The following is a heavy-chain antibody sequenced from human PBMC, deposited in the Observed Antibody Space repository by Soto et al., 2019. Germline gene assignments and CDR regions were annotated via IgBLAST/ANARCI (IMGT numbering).Heavy chain of an antibody. D-gene: IGHD5-12*01. Sequence: PGGSLRLSCAASGFDVSTKYMNWVRQAPGKGLEWVSVIYSGGSAYYADSVRGRFTISRDNSKNTLYLQMNSLRAEDTAVYYCARVLRGYSGYDLSGMDVWGQGTTVTVSS. CDR2: IYSGGSA. V-gene: IGHV3-53*05. CDR3: ARVLRGYSGYDLSGMDV. J-gene: IGHJ6*02. CDR1: GFDVSTKY.